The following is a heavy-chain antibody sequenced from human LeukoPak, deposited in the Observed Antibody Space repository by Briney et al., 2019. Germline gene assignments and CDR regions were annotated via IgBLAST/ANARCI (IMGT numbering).Heavy chain of an antibody. D-gene: IGHD3-22*01. CDR1: GGSFSGYY. J-gene: IGHJ1*01. CDR2: INHSGST. V-gene: IGHV4-34*01. CDR3: ARGARIWYYDSSGYPEYFQH. Sequence: SETLSLTCAVYGGSFSGYYWSWIRQPPGKVLEWIGEINHSGSTNYNPSLKSRVTISGDTSNPQFSLKLSSVTAADTAVYYCARGARIWYYDSSGYPEYFQHWGQGTLVTVSS.